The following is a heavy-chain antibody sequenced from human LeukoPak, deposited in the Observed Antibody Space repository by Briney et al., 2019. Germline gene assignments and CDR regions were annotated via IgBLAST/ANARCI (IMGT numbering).Heavy chain of an antibody. V-gene: IGHV3-30*18. D-gene: IGHD4-11*01. Sequence: GGSLRLSCAASGFTFNTFNMNWVRQAPGKGLEWVAVISYAGNTEYHPDSVKGRFTISRDDSRNTVYLHMDSLRPDDTAVYYCAKSDYTVPYLDHWGQGTLVTVSS. CDR3: AKSDYTVPYLDH. J-gene: IGHJ4*02. CDR1: GFTFNTFN. CDR2: ISYAGNTE.